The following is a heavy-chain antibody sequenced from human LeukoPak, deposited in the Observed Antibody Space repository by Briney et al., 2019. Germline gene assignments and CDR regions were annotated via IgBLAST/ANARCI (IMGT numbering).Heavy chain of an antibody. CDR1: GFTFSSYW. Sequence: GGSLRLSCAASGFTFSSYWMSWVRQAPGKGLEWVASIKQDGSEKYCVDSVKSRFTITRDYTNKSLYLQMNSLRADDTAVYYCARDNGRRKAAPPGWFDPWGQGALVTVSS. J-gene: IGHJ5*02. CDR3: ARDNGRRKAAPPGWFDP. D-gene: IGHD6-6*01. V-gene: IGHV3-7*01. CDR2: IKQDGSEK.